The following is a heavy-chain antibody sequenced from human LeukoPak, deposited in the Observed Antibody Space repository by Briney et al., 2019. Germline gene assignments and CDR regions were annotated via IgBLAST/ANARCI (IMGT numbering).Heavy chain of an antibody. J-gene: IGHJ6*03. CDR3: ARQGGNWGWYYYYYMDV. Sequence: PSETLSLTCTVSGGSINSNSYYWGWIRQPPGKGLEYIGSIYYSGSTYYNPSLKSRVTISVDTSKNQFSLKLSSVTAADTAVYYCARQGGNWGWYYYYYMDVWGKGTTVTISS. CDR1: GGSINSNSYY. D-gene: IGHD7-27*01. CDR2: IYYSGST. V-gene: IGHV4-39*01.